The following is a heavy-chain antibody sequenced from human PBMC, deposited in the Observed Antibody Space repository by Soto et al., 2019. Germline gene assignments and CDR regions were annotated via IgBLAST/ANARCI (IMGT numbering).Heavy chain of an antibody. D-gene: IGHD3-3*01. J-gene: IGHJ5*02. V-gene: IGHV4-59*01. Sequence: QVQLQESGPGLVKPSETLSLTCTVSGGSIIGYYWSWIRQPPGKGLEWIGYIFYSGSTNYNPSLKSRVTISVDTSKNQLSLKVNSVTAADMAVYYCARGSAAGVVITNRFDLWGQGTLVTVSS. CDR3: ARGSAAGVVITNRFDL. CDR1: GGSIIGYY. CDR2: IFYSGST.